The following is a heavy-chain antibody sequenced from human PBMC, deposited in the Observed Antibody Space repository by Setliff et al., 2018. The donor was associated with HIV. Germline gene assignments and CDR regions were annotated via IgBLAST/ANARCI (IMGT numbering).Heavy chain of an antibody. Sequence: SETLSLTCSVSGGSISSYYWSWIRQPPGKGLEWIGYIYTTGSTNYNPSLKSRVTMSVDTSRNQFSLKLGSVTAADTAMYYCAREHCSGGSCNGFDIWGQGTMVTVSS. D-gene: IGHD2-15*01. J-gene: IGHJ3*02. V-gene: IGHV4-4*09. CDR3: AREHCSGGSCNGFDI. CDR2: IYTTGST. CDR1: GGSISSYY.